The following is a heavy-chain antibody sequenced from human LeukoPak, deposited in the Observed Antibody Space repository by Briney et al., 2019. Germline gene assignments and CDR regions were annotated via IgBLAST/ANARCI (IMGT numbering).Heavy chain of an antibody. V-gene: IGHV4-39*07. CDR2: IYYSGST. D-gene: IGHD4-17*01. J-gene: IGHJ4*02. CDR3: AREPSYGDYGGGDY. CDR1: GGSISSSSYY. Sequence: PSETLSLTCTVSGGSISSSSYYWGWIRQPPGKGLEWIGSIYYSGSTYYNPSLKSRVTISVDTSKNQFSLKLSSVTAADTAVYYCAREPSYGDYGGGDYWGQGTLVTVSS.